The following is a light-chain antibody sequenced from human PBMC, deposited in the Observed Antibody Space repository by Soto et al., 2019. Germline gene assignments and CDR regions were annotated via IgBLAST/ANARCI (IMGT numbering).Light chain of an antibody. J-gene: IGKJ5*01. V-gene: IGKV3D-20*02. CDR1: QSVDSTY. CDR2: GAS. Sequence: ESVLTPSPGPLSLSPGERATLSCRASQSVDSTYLGWYQQTSGQAPRLLIYGASSRATGIPVRFSGSGSGTDFTLTISSLEPEDFAVYYCQQRSNWPITFGQGTRLEIK. CDR3: QQRSNWPIT.